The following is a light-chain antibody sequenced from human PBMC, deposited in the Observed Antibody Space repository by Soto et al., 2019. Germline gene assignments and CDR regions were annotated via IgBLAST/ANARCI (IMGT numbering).Light chain of an antibody. CDR2: END. Sequence: HSVLTQPPSVYPAPGQKVTISCSGSSSNLGGSSVSWYQQPPEAAPKLHIDENDKRPSGIPDRFYGSKSGTSATLGITGLQTWDEADYYCGTWDSSLSADVFGTGTKVTVL. CDR3: GTWDSSLSADV. CDR1: SSNLGGSS. V-gene: IGLV1-51*02. J-gene: IGLJ1*01.